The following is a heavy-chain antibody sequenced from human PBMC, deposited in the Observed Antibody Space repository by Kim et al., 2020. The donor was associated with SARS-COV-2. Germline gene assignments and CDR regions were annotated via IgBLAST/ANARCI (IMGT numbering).Heavy chain of an antibody. Sequence: GGSLRLSCAASGFTFSSYSMNWVRQAPGKGLEWVSSISSSSSYIYYADSVKGRFTISRDNAKNSLYLQMNSLRAEDTAVYYCARDLVVGGGHYGSGSYSSTDKDDYYYYGMDVWGQGTTVTVSS. D-gene: IGHD3-10*01. V-gene: IGHV3-21*01. CDR3: ARDLVVGGGHYGSGSYSSTDKDDYYYYGMDV. CDR1: GFTFSSYS. CDR2: ISSSSSYI. J-gene: IGHJ6*02.